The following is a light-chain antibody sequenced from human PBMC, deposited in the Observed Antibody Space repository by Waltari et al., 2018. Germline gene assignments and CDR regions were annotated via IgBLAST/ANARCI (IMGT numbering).Light chain of an antibody. CDR1: QSVSSSY. CDR3: QQYGTT. J-gene: IGKJ1*01. Sequence: TLSVRASQSVSSSYLAWYQQKPGQAPRLLIYGASSRATGIPDRFSGSGSGTDFTLTISRLEPEDFAVYYWQQYGTTFGQGTKVEIK. CDR2: GAS. V-gene: IGKV3-20*01.